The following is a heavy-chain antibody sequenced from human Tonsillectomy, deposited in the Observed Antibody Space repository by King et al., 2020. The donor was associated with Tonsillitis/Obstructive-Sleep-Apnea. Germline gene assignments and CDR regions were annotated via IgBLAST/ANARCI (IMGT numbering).Heavy chain of an antibody. J-gene: IGHJ4*02. CDR2: INPNSGGT. D-gene: IGHD3-10*01. Sequence: VQLVESGAEVKKPGASVKVSCKTSGYTFTGYYMHWVRQAPGQGLEWMGWINPNSGGTNYAQKFQGRVTMTRDTSISTAYMELSRLRSDDTAVYYCARERPGFGENYFYYWGQGTLVTVSS. V-gene: IGHV1-2*02. CDR3: ARERPGFGENYFYY. CDR1: GYTFTGYY.